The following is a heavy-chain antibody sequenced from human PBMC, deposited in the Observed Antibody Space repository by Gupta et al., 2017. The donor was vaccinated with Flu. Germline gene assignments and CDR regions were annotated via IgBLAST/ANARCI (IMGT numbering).Heavy chain of an antibody. D-gene: IGHD6-19*01. V-gene: IGHV1-18*01. Sequence: QVQLVQSGGEVKTPGASVKVSCKTSGYSFATFGISWVRQAPGQGLEWMGWISGDNREKNSAQKCQGRVTKTTYTSTSTDYMEQMGLRADETAVDDRAGESLAVADYGLGPWGQGTLVTVSS. CDR2: ISGDNREK. CDR1: GYSFATFG. J-gene: IGHJ5*02. CDR3: AGESLAVADYGLGP.